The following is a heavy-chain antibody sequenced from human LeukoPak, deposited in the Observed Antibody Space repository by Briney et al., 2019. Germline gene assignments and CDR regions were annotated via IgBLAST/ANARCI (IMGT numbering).Heavy chain of an antibody. CDR1: GGSISSYY. D-gene: IGHD2-2*01. CDR2: IYYSGST. CDR3: ARQKYLPDY. Sequence: SEALSLTCTVSGGSISSYYWSWIRQPPGKGLEWIGYIYYSGSTNHNPSLKSRVTISVDTSKNQFSLKLSSVTAADTAVYYCARQKYLPDYWGQGTLVTVSS. J-gene: IGHJ4*02. V-gene: IGHV4-59*08.